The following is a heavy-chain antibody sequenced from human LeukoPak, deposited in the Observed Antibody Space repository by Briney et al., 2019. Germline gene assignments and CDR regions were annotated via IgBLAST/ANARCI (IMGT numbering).Heavy chain of an antibody. V-gene: IGHV3-49*03. Sequence: GGSLRLSCIGSGFTFGDYIVIWFRQAPGKGLEWVSFIRWKVSGGTTEYAASVKGRFTISRDDSKSIAYLQMDSLKTEDTAVYYCSRIMKSAGAIYYYYMDVWGKGTTVTVSS. CDR1: GFTFGDYI. CDR3: SRIMKSAGAIYYYYMDV. J-gene: IGHJ6*03. D-gene: IGHD2-8*01. CDR2: IRWKVSGGTT.